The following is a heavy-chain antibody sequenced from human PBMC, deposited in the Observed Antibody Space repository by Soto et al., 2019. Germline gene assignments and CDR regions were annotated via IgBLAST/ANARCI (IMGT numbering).Heavy chain of an antibody. J-gene: IGHJ4*02. CDR2: IIPIFGRA. Sequence: QVQLVQSGAEVKKPGSSVKVSCKASGGTFSSYTITWVRQAPGQGLEWMGGIIPIFGRANYAQKFQGRVTITADESTSRAYMELSSLRFEDTAVYYCARVQRLADFDCWGQGTLVTVSS. V-gene: IGHV1-69*12. CDR1: GGTFSSYT. D-gene: IGHD6-25*01. CDR3: ARVQRLADFDC.